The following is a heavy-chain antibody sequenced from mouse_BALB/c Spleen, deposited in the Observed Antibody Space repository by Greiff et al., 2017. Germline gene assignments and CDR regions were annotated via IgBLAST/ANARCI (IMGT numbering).Heavy chain of an antibody. CDR2: ISYSGST. J-gene: IGHJ1*01. CDR1: GYSITSGY. CDR3: VYYYGSRDWYFDV. D-gene: IGHD1-1*01. V-gene: IGHV3-8*02. Sequence: EVKLMESGPSLVKPSQSLSLTCSVTGYSITSGYWNWIRKFPGNKLEYMGYISYSGSTYYNPSHKSRISITRDTSTNQYYLQLNSVTTEDTATYYCVYYYGSRDWYFDVWGAGTTVTVSS.